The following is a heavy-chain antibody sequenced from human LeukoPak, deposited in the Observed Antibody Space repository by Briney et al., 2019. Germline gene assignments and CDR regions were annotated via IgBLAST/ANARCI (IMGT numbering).Heavy chain of an antibody. V-gene: IGHV1-46*01. Sequence: ASVKVSCKASGYTFTSYSIHWVRQAPGQGLEWMGIINPSGGSTSYAQKFQDRVTMTRDTSTSTVYMELSSLRSEDTAVYYCARDPNGGHFDYWGQGTLVTVSS. CDR3: ARDPNGGHFDY. D-gene: IGHD4-23*01. CDR1: GYTFTSYS. CDR2: INPSGGST. J-gene: IGHJ4*02.